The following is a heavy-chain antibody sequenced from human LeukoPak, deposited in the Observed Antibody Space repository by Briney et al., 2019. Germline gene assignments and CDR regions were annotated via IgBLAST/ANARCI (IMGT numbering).Heavy chain of an antibody. D-gene: IGHD3-3*02. J-gene: IGHJ6*02. V-gene: IGHV3-7*01. Sequence: PGGSLRLSCAASGFTFSNFWMSWVRQAPGKGLEWVANINPDGSAKYYVDSVKGRFTISRDNAENSLYLQMNSLRPEDTAVYCCARHFSTYSYGLDVWGQGTTVTVSS. CDR3: ARHFSTYSYGLDV. CDR2: INPDGSAK. CDR1: GFTFSNFW.